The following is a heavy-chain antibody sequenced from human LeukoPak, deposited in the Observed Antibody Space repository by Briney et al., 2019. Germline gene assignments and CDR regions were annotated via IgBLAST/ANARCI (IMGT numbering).Heavy chain of an antibody. J-gene: IGHJ4*02. CDR3: AREDGYCSGGNCYSYFDS. D-gene: IGHD2-15*01. CDR2: IKKTGSET. CDR1: GFTFSHFW. V-gene: IGHV3-7*01. Sequence: GGSLRPSCAASGFTFSHFWMSWVRQAPGKGLEWVAYIKKTGSETYYVDSVKGRFTITRDNTRNSLFLQMYSLRAEDTAVYFCAREDGYCSGGNCYSYFDSWGQGTLVTVSS.